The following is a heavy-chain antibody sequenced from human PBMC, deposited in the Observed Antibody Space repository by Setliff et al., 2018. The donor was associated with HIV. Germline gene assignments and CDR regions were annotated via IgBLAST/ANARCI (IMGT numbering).Heavy chain of an antibody. CDR2: INPSAVT. Sequence: ASVKVSCKASGYTFSNYYIHWVRQAPGQGLEWMGIINPSAVTSYGQKFQGRLTVTRDTSTSTVYMDLSSLRSEDTAVYFCARMQAYYNFWRSTYYFDYWGQGTPVTVSS. D-gene: IGHD3-3*01. CDR3: ARMQAYYNFWRSTYYFDY. V-gene: IGHV1-46*01. J-gene: IGHJ4*02. CDR1: GYTFSNYY.